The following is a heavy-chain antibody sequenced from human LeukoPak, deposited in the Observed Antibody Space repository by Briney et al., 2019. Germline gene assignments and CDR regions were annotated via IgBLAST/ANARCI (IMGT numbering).Heavy chain of an antibody. CDR3: ARDFRFLDDY. CDR2: IKQDGSEK. Sequence: GGSLRLSCVASGFTFSSYWMTWVRQTPGKGLEWVANIKQDGSEKYYAVSVKGRFTISRDNAENSLYLEMNSLRAEDTALYYCARDFRFLDDYWCQGTLVTVSS. V-gene: IGHV3-7*01. J-gene: IGHJ4*02. CDR1: GFTFSSYW. D-gene: IGHD3/OR15-3a*01.